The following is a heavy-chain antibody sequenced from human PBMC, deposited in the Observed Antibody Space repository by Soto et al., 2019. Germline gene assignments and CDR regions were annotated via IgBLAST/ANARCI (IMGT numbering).Heavy chain of an antibody. CDR3: ARASDYVWGSYRPTQYYFDY. Sequence: GASVKVSCKASGYTFTSYYMHWLRQAPGQGLEWMGIINPSGGSTSYAQKFQGRVTMTRDTSTSTVYMELSSLRSEDTAVYYCARASDYVWGSYRPTQYYFDYWGQGTLVTVSS. D-gene: IGHD3-16*02. CDR1: GYTFTSYY. CDR2: INPSGGST. V-gene: IGHV1-46*01. J-gene: IGHJ4*02.